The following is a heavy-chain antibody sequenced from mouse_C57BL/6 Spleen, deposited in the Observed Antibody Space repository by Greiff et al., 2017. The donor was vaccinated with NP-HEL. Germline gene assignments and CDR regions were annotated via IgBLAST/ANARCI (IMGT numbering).Heavy chain of an antibody. V-gene: IGHV1-55*01. D-gene: IGHD2-2*01. J-gene: IGHJ2*01. CDR2: IYPGSGST. CDR3: AREGLGGYDGGEDFDY. Sequence: VQLQQSGAELVKPGASVKMSCKASGYTFTSYWITWVKQRPGQGLEWIGDIYPGSGSTNYNEKFKSKATLTVDTSSSTAYMQLSSLTSEDSAVYYWAREGLGGYDGGEDFDYWGQGTTLTVSS. CDR1: GYTFTSYW.